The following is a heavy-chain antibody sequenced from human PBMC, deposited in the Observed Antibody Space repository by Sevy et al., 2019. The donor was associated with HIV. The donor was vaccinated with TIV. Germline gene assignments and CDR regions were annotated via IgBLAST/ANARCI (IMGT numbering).Heavy chain of an antibody. V-gene: IGHV3-30-3*01. CDR1: GFTFSSYA. CDR3: AEGGGRGDPSGVDY. Sequence: GGSLRLSCAASGFTFSSYAMHWVRQAPGKGLEWVAVISYDGSNKYYADSVKGRFTISRDNSKNTLYLQMNSLRAEDTAVYYGAEGGGRGDPSGVDYWGQGTLVTVSS. D-gene: IGHD3-16*01. J-gene: IGHJ4*02. CDR2: ISYDGSNK.